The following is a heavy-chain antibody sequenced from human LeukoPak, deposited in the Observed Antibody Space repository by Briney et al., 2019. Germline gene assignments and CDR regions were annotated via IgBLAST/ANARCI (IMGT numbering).Heavy chain of an antibody. V-gene: IGHV3-30*02. CDR3: AKDGGMAAANPFYYYYMDV. CDR1: GFTFSSYG. CDR2: IRYDGSNK. J-gene: IGHJ6*03. Sequence: GGSLRLSCAASGFTFSSYGMHWVRQASGKGLEWVAFIRYDGSNKYYADSVKGRFTISRDNSKNTLYLQMNSLRAEDTAVYYCAKDGGMAAANPFYYYYMDVWGKGTTVTVSS. D-gene: IGHD6-13*01.